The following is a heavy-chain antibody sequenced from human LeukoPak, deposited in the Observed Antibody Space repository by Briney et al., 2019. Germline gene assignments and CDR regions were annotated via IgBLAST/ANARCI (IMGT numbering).Heavy chain of an antibody. CDR3: ARGLQLWATERYYYYYYGMDV. D-gene: IGHD5-18*01. J-gene: IGHJ6*02. Sequence: PSETLSLTCAVYGGSLSGYYWSWIRQPPGKGLEWIGESNHSGSTNYNPSLKSRVTISVDTSKNQFSLKLSSVTAADTAVYYCARGLQLWATERYYYYYYGMDVWGQGTTVTVSS. CDR2: SNHSGST. V-gene: IGHV4-34*01. CDR1: GGSLSGYY.